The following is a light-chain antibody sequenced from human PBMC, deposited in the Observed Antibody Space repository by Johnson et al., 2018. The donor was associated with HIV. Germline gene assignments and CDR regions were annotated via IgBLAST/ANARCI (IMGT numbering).Light chain of an antibody. V-gene: IGLV1-51*01. Sequence: QSVLTQPPSVSAAPGQEVTISCSGSSSNIGNTYVSWYQQLPGTAPKLLIYDNNKRPSGIPDRFSGSKSGTSATLGITGLQTGDEADYYCGTWDSSLSAGYVFGTGTKVIV. J-gene: IGLJ1*01. CDR1: SSNIGNTY. CDR2: DNN. CDR3: GTWDSSLSAGYV.